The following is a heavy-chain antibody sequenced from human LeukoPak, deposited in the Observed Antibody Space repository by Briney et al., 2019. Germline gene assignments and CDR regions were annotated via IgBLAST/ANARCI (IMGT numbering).Heavy chain of an antibody. CDR2: ISSSGSTI. V-gene: IGHV3-48*03. J-gene: IGHJ6*04. CDR1: GFSFSSYE. CDR3: AELGITMIGGV. D-gene: IGHD3-10*02. Sequence: GALRLSCAAPGFSFSSYEMNWVRQALGEGLEWVSYISSSGSTIYYADSVKGRFTISRDNAKNSLYLQMNSLRAEDTAVYYCAELGITMIGGVWGKGTTVTISS.